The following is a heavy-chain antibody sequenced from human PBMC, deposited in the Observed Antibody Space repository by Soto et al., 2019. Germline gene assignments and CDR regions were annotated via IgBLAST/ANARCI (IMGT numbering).Heavy chain of an antibody. CDR2: IIPSYGTA. V-gene: IGHV1-69*01. Sequence: QVQLDQSGAEVKKPGSSVKVSCKASGGAFGTFAISWVLQAPGQGLEWMGWIIPSYGTAHYAQSFKGRVTISADSSTDTGCMEVTRMTYADKAVYFCASQDPPRDRYCTSYSCYDGWFESWGQGTLVTVST. J-gene: IGHJ5*01. CDR1: GGAFGTFA. D-gene: IGHD2-2*01. CDR3: ASQDPPRDRYCTSYSCYDGWFES.